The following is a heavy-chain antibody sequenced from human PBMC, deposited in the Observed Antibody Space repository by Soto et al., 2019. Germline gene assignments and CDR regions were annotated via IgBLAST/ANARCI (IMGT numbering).Heavy chain of an antibody. CDR3: ARDLSNHYSSGPVDY. CDR1: GYSISSGYY. J-gene: IGHJ4*02. V-gene: IGHV4-38-2*02. D-gene: IGHD6-19*01. CDR2: IYHSGST. Sequence: PSETLSLTCAVSGYSISSGYYWGWIRQPPGKGLEWIGSIYHSGSTYYNPSLKSRVTISVDTSKNQFSLKLSSVTAADTAVYYCARDLSNHYSSGPVDYWGQGTLVTVSS.